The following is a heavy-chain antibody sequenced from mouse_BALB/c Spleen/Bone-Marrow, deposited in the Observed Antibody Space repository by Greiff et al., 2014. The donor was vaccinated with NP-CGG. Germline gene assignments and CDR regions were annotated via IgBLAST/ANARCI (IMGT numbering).Heavy chain of an antibody. D-gene: IGHD2-3*01. CDR2: IYPGDGDT. CDR1: GYAFSNSW. J-gene: IGHJ4*01. CDR3: ARSDGYRAMDY. V-gene: IGHV1-82*01. Sequence: LVESGPELVKPGASVKISCKASGYAFSNSWMNWVKQRPGQGLEWIGRIYPGDGDTYYNEKFKDKATLTADKSSSTAYMQLSSLTSVDSAFYFCARSDGYRAMDYWGQGTSVTVSS.